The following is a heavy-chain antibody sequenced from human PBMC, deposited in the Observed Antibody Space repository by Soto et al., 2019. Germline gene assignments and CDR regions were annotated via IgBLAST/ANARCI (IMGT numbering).Heavy chain of an antibody. V-gene: IGHV3-23*01. D-gene: IGHD3-22*01. CDR1: GITFSTYA. CDR2: ISPTANSI. J-gene: IGHJ4*02. CDR3: AKNSRDGYSYDL. Sequence: PGGSLSLSCAASGITFSTYAMTWVRQAAGKGPEWVSAISPTANSIYYAESVKGRFTISRDNSKSTVYLQMSSLRAGDTAMYYCAKNSRDGYSYDLWGQGTLVTVSS.